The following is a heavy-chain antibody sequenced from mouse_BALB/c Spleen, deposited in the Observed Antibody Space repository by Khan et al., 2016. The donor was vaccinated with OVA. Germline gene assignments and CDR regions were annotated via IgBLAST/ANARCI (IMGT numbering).Heavy chain of an antibody. V-gene: IGHV3-2*02. CDR1: GYSITSGYA. D-gene: IGHD1-1*01. Sequence: EVQLQESGPGLVKPSQSLSLTCTVTGYSITSGYAWNWIRQFPGNKLEWMGYISYSGGTSYNPSLKSPISITRDTSKNQFFLQLNSVTTEDTATYYCARGNYYGYYFDDWGQGTPLTVSS. CDR2: ISYSGGT. J-gene: IGHJ2*01. CDR3: ARGNYYGYYFDD.